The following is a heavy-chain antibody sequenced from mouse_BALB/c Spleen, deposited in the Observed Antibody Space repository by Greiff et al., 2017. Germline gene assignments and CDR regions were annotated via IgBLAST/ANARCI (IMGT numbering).Heavy chain of an antibody. CDR2: IYWDDDK. J-gene: IGHJ3*01. D-gene: IGHD2-4*01. CDR3: ARRAKDYAAWFAY. Sequence: ESGPGILQPSQTLSLTCSFSGFSLSTSGMGVSWIRQPSGKGLEWLAHIYWDDDKRYNPSLKSRLTISKDTSSNQVFLKITSVDTADTATYYCARRAKDYAAWFAYWSQGTLVTVSA. V-gene: IGHV8-12*01. CDR1: GFSLSTSGMG.